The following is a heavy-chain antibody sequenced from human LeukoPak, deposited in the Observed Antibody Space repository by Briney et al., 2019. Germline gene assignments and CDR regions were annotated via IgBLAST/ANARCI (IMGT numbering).Heavy chain of an antibody. Sequence: SETLSLTCTVSGYSISSGYYWGWIRQPPGKGLEWIGSIYHSGSTYYNPSLKSRVTISVDTSKNQFSLKLSSVTAADTAVYYCARGFEGYGDYVGWFDPWGQGTLVTVSS. CDR3: ARGFEGYGDYVGWFDP. D-gene: IGHD4-17*01. CDR2: IYHSGST. J-gene: IGHJ5*02. CDR1: GYSISSGYY. V-gene: IGHV4-38-2*02.